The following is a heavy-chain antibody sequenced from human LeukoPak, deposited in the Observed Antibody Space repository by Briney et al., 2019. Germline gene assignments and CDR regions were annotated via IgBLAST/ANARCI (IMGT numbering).Heavy chain of an antibody. D-gene: IGHD3-9*01. Sequence: PGGSLRLSCAASGFTFSSYEMNWVRQAPGKGLEGVSYISSDGVTKYYADSVKGRFTISRDNAKKSLYLQMSSLRAEDTAVYYCARDSSDILTGLTPFDYWGQGTLVTVSS. CDR1: GFTFSSYE. V-gene: IGHV3-48*03. CDR3: ARDSSDILTGLTPFDY. J-gene: IGHJ4*02. CDR2: ISSDGVTK.